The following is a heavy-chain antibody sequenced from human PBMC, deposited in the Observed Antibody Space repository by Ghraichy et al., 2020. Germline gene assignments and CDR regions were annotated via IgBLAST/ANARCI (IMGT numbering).Heavy chain of an antibody. CDR1: GFTFSSYW. J-gene: IGHJ4*02. V-gene: IGHV3-7*01. D-gene: IGHD1-26*01. CDR3: GKHDVGRTFDH. Sequence: GGSLRLSCVASGFTFSSYWMGWVRQAPRKGLEWVANINEDGSDKYYVDSVKGRFTISRDNSKNSLYLQMNSLRVDDTAVYYCGKHDVGRTFDHWGQGTLVTVSS. CDR2: INEDGSDK.